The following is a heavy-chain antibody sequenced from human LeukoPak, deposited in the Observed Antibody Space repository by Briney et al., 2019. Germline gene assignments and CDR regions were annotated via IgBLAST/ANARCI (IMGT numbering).Heavy chain of an antibody. CDR2: ISASDGAT. Sequence: GGSLRLSCAVSGFTFSSHAMSWVRQAPGKGLEWLSCISASDGATWYADSVKGRFTISRDNSKNTLYLQMNDLRAEDTAIYYCAEDGHVTYHYFHMDVWGKGTTVIVSS. J-gene: IGHJ6*03. V-gene: IGHV3-23*01. CDR3: AEDGHVTYHYFHMDV. CDR1: GFTFSSHA. D-gene: IGHD3-10*02.